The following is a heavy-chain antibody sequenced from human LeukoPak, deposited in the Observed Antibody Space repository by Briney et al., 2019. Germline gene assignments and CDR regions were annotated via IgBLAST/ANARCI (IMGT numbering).Heavy chain of an antibody. Sequence: PGGSLRLSCAASGFTFSSYAMHWVRQAPGKGLEWVAVISYDGSNKYYADSVRGRFTISRDNSKNTLYLQMNSLRAEDTAVYYCASVSSGWYEEDFQHWGQGTLVTVSS. D-gene: IGHD6-19*01. J-gene: IGHJ1*01. CDR3: ASVSSGWYEEDFQH. CDR2: ISYDGSNK. CDR1: GFTFSSYA. V-gene: IGHV3-30-3*01.